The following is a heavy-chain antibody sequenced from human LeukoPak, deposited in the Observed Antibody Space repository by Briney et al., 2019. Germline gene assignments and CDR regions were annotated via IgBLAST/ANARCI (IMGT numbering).Heavy chain of an antibody. CDR3: ARPLQGGSSRGRAFDI. J-gene: IGHJ3*02. Sequence: PSETLSLTCTVSGGSIRNSYYHWGWIRQPPGKGLEWIGSIYYSGSTYYNPSLKSRVTISVDTSKNQFSLKLSSVTAADTAVYYCARPLQGGSSRGRAFDIWGQGTMVTVSS. CDR2: IYYSGST. V-gene: IGHV4-39*01. CDR1: GGSIRNSYYH. D-gene: IGHD1-26*01.